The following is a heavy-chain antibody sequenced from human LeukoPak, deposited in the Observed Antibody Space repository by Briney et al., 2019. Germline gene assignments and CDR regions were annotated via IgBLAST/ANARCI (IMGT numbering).Heavy chain of an antibody. Sequence: GGSLRLSCAASGFTFSSYGMHWVRQAPGKGLEWVAVISYDGSNKYYADSVKGRFTISRDNAKNSLYLQMNSLRAEDTAVYYCAREKAVAGRGFDYWGQGTLVTVSS. CDR1: GFTFSSYG. J-gene: IGHJ4*02. V-gene: IGHV3-30*03. CDR3: AREKAVAGRGFDY. CDR2: ISYDGSNK. D-gene: IGHD6-19*01.